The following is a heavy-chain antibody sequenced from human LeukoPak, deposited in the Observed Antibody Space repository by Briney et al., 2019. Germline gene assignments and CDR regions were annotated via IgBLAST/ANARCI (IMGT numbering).Heavy chain of an antibody. Sequence: SETLSLTCAVSGGSFGSSNWWSWVRQPPGKGLEWIGEIFHTGRTNYNPSLKSRVTISVDKSKSQFSLKLSSLTAADTAVYYCAASSGVTLGRFWGQGTLVTVSS. V-gene: IGHV4-4*02. D-gene: IGHD3-16*01. J-gene: IGHJ4*02. CDR3: AASSGVTLGRF. CDR2: IFHTGRT. CDR1: GGSFGSSNW.